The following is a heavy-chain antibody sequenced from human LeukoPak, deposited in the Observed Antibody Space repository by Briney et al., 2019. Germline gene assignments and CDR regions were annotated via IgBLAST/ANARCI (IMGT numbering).Heavy chain of an antibody. CDR3: ARVRWVGSSGYYSYYYGMDV. V-gene: IGHV1-18*01. CDR2: ISAYNGSA. D-gene: IGHD3-22*01. CDR1: GYTFTSYG. J-gene: IGHJ6*02. Sequence: ASVKVSCKASGYTFTSYGISWVRQAPGQGLEWMGWISAYNGSANYAQKLQGRVTMTTDTSTSTAYMELRSLRSGDTAVYYCARVRWVGSSGYYSYYYGMDVWGQGTTVTVSS.